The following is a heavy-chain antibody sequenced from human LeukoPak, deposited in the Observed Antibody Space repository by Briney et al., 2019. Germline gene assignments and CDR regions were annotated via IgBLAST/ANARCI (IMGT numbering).Heavy chain of an antibody. CDR1: GCTFTSYD. Sequence: GASVKVSCKASGCTFTSYDINWVRQATGQGLEWMGWMNPNSGNTGYAQKFQGRVTMTRNTSISTAYMELSSLRSEDTAVYYCARGLSLGYCSSTSCYWFDPWGQGTLVTVSS. J-gene: IGHJ5*02. D-gene: IGHD2-2*01. CDR3: ARGLSLGYCSSTSCYWFDP. V-gene: IGHV1-8*01. CDR2: MNPNSGNT.